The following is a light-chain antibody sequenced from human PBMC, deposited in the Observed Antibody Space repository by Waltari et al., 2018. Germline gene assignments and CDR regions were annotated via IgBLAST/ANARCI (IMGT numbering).Light chain of an antibody. CDR1: NSNIGSNH. Sequence: QSVLTQSPSTSGTPGQRVTISCSGSNSNIGSNHVYWYQQPPGPAPKLLIYRSVLRPSGVPVRFSGSRSGTSASLAISGLRSEDEAHYYCFVWDDSLSGLWVFGGGTKLTVL. V-gene: IGLV1-47*01. J-gene: IGLJ3*02. CDR3: FVWDDSLSGLWV. CDR2: RSV.